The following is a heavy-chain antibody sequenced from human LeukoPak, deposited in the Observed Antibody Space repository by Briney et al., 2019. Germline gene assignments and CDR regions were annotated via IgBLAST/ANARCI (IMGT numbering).Heavy chain of an antibody. CDR3: ARDGSGYAENSADYFDY. J-gene: IGHJ4*02. D-gene: IGHD3-3*01. CDR2: INPNGGGT. CDR1: GYTFTIYY. Sequence: ASVKVSCKASGYTFTIYYMHWVRQAPGQVLEWLGIINPNGGGTNYAQKFQGRVTMTRDTSTSTVYMELSSLRSEDTAVYYCARDGSGYAENSADYFDYWGQGTLVTVSS. V-gene: IGHV1-46*01.